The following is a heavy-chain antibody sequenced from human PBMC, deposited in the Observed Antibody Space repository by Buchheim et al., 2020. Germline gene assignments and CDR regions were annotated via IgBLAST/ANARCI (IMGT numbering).Heavy chain of an antibody. CDR2: FDGSRTPL. V-gene: IGHV3-48*01. CDR3: ARVTAVAGTDY. D-gene: IGHD6-19*01. J-gene: IGHJ4*02. Sequence: EVQLVESGGGLVQRGGSLRLSCAASGFTFTTYSMNWVRKAPGKGREWISYFDGSRTPLYYADSVKGRFTGSRDNAKNSLYLQMSSLRVEDTAVYYCARVTAVAGTDYWGQGTL. CDR1: GFTFTTYS.